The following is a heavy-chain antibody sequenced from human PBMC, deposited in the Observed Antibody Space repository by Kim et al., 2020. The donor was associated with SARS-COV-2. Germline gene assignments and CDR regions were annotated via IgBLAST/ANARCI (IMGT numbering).Heavy chain of an antibody. Sequence: EQKLQGRVTMTKDTTTRTAYMELRSLRADDTAVYYCARGSTGYSSSWFDYWGQGTLVTVSS. D-gene: IGHD6-13*01. CDR3: ARGSTGYSSSWFDY. V-gene: IGHV1-18*01. J-gene: IGHJ4*02.